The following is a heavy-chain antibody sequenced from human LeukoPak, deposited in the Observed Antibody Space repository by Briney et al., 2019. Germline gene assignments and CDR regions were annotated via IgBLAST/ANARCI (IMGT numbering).Heavy chain of an antibody. CDR1: GGSISSYY. J-gene: IGHJ4*02. CDR3: ARQGYYYGSGSVFDY. CDR2: IYYSGST. D-gene: IGHD3-10*01. V-gene: IGHV4-59*08. Sequence: SETLSLTCTVSGGSISSYYWSWIRQPPGKGLEWIGYIYYSGSTNYNPSLKSRVTISVDTSKNQFSLKLSSVIAADTAVYYCARQGYYYGSGSVFDYWGQGTLVTVSS.